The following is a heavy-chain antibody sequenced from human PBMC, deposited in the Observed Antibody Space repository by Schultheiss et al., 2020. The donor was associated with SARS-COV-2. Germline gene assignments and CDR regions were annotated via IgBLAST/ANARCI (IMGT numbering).Heavy chain of an antibody. CDR3: ARGSAAGIDFQH. J-gene: IGHJ1*01. D-gene: IGHD6-13*01. CDR1: GGTFSSYA. CDR2: INPNSGGT. V-gene: IGHV1-2*02. Sequence: ASVKVSCKASGGTFSSYAISWVRQAPGQGLEWMGWINPNSGGTNYAQKFQGRVTMTRDTSISTAYMELSRLRSDDTAVYYCARGSAAGIDFQHWGQGTLVTVSS.